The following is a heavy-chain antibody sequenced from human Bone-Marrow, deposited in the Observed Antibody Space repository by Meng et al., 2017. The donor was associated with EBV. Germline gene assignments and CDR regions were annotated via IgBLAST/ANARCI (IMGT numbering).Heavy chain of an antibody. CDR2: ISAYNGNT. V-gene: IGHV1-18*01. Sequence: QVTRVQSGAEVMKAGASMKVSRKASGYTFTSYGISWVRQAPGQGLEWMGWISAYNGNTNYAQKLQGRVTMTTDTSTSTAYMELRSLRSDDTAVYYCARPGSSWYPYWYFDLWGRGTLVTVSS. CDR1: GYTFTSYG. J-gene: IGHJ2*01. D-gene: IGHD6-13*01. CDR3: ARPGSSWYPYWYFDL.